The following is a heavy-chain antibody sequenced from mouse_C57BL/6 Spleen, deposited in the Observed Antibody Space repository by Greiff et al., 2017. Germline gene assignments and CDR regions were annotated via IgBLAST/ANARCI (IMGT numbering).Heavy chain of an antibody. CDR2: INPSNGGT. D-gene: IGHD2-4*01. V-gene: IGHV1-53*01. CDR1: GYTFTSYW. CDR3: ARWRGYDYDEVGFAY. Sequence: QVQLQQPGTELVKPGASVKLSCKASGYTFTSYWMHWVKQRPGQGLEWIGNINPSNGGTNYNEKFKSKATLTVDKSSSTAYMQLSSLTSEDSAVYYCARWRGYDYDEVGFAYWGQGTLVTVSA. J-gene: IGHJ3*01.